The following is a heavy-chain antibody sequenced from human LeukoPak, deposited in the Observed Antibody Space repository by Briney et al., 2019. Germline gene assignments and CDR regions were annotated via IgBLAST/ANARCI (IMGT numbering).Heavy chain of an antibody. CDR3: ARDMEATYYYDSSGYPDY. D-gene: IGHD3-22*01. V-gene: IGHV1-2*02. Sequence: APVKASGKASGYTFTGYYMHWVRQAPGQGLEWMGWINPNSGGTNYAQKFQGRVTMTRDTSISTAYMELSRLRSDDTAVYYCARDMEATYYYDSSGYPDYWGQGALVTVSS. J-gene: IGHJ4*02. CDR2: INPNSGGT. CDR1: GYTFTGYY.